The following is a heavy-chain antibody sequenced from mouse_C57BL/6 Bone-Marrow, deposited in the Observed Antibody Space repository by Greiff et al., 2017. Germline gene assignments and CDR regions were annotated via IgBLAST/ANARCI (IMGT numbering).Heavy chain of an antibody. D-gene: IGHD2-5*01. CDR1: GYTFTSYW. V-gene: IGHV1-69*01. Sequence: QVQLQQPGAELVMPGASVKLSCKASGYTFTSYWMHWVKQRPGQGLEWIGEIDPSDSYTNYNQKFKGKSTLTVDKPSSTAYMQLSSLTSEDSAVXYCATYYSNFYYYAMDYWGQGTSVTVSS. CDR3: ATYYSNFYYYAMDY. J-gene: IGHJ4*01. CDR2: IDPSDSYT.